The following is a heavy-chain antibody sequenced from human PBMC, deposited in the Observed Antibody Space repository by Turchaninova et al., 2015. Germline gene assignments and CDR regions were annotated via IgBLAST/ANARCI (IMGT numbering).Heavy chain of an antibody. D-gene: IGHD3-22*01. J-gene: IGHJ4*02. Sequence: EVQLVESGGGLVQPGGSLRLSCAASGFTFSSYAMSGVRQAPGRGLECGSAICGSGVKTCNAVSVNGRFTSARDNSKNPLYLQMNSLRAEDTAVYYCAKRNYDSSGIDYWGQGTLVTVSS. CDR3: AKRNYDSSGIDY. CDR2: ICGSGVKT. V-gene: IGHV3-23*04. CDR1: GFTFSSYA.